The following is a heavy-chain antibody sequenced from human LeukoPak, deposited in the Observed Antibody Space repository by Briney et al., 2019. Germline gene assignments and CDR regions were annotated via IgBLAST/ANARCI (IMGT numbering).Heavy chain of an antibody. J-gene: IGHJ4*02. D-gene: IGHD6-19*01. CDR2: IYYSGRT. CDR3: ARVSYSGGWLPFDY. V-gene: IGHV4-59*01. Sequence: SETLSLTCTVSGGSITSYYWSWIRQPPGKGLEWIGYIYYSGRTNYNPSLKSRVPISVDTSKNHVSLKLSSMTAADTAVYYCARVSYSGGWLPFDYWGQGTLVTVSS. CDR1: GGSITSYY.